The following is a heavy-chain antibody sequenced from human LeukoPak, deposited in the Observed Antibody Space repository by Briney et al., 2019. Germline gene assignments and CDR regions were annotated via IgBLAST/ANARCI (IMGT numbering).Heavy chain of an antibody. CDR1: GFTFSNYW. Sequence: GGSLRLSCAASGFTFSNYWMSWVRQAPGKGLEWVASVKQDGTETHYVDSVKGRFTISKDNAKNSLYLQLNSLRAEDTAVYYCAREDHSNYEYWGQGTLVTVSS. D-gene: IGHD4-11*01. CDR3: AREDHSNYEY. J-gene: IGHJ4*02. CDR2: VKQDGTET. V-gene: IGHV3-7*03.